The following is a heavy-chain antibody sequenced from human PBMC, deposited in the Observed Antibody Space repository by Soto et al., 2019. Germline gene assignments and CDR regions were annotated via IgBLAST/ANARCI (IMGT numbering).Heavy chain of an antibody. V-gene: IGHV5-10-1*01. J-gene: IGHJ4*02. D-gene: IGHD3-22*01. CDR2: IDPSDSQT. CDR1: GYSFAGYW. CDR3: ARQIYDSDTGPNFRYYFDS. Sequence: GESLKISCKGSGYSFAGYWITWVRQKPGKGLEWMGRIDPSDSQTYYSPSFRGHVTISVTKSVTTVFLQWSSLRASDTAMYYCARQIYDSDTGPNFRYYFDSWGQGTPVTVSS.